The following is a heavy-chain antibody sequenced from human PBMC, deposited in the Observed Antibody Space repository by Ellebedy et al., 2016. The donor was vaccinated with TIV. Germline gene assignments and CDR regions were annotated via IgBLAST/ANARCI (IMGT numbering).Heavy chain of an antibody. CDR3: ARLARYYYYYGLDV. J-gene: IGHJ6*02. Sequence: MPSETLSLTCTVSGDFISSGVHYWSWIRQHPGKGLEWIGHIFYSGSTYYNPSLKSLVTISVDKSKNQFSLKLTSVTAADTAVYYCARLARYYYYYGLDVWGQGTPVTVSS. V-gene: IGHV4-31*01. CDR1: GDFISSGVHY. CDR2: IFYSGST.